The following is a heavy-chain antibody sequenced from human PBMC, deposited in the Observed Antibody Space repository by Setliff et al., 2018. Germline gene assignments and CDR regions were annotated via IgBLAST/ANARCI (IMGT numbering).Heavy chain of an antibody. J-gene: IGHJ1*01. Sequence: PGGSLRLSCAASGFNFGAYAMHWVRQAPGKGLEWVAVISYDKRNEYYADSVKGRFTISRDISTNTLFLEIDSLRSEDTGLYYCAREGSIGWSQYFHHWGQGTPVTVSS. V-gene: IGHV3-30*04. CDR1: GFNFGAYA. CDR3: AREGSIGWSQYFHH. CDR2: ISYDKRNE. D-gene: IGHD6-19*01.